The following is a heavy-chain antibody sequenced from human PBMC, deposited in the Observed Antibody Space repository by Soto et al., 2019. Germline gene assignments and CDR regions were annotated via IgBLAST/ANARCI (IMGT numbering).Heavy chain of an antibody. D-gene: IGHD2-8*02. J-gene: IGHJ4*02. Sequence: QVQLQQWGAGLLKPSETLSLTCAVYGGSFSGYYWTWIRQPPGTGLEWIGEINHSGSTNYNPSLKSRVTISVDTSKNQFSLKLTSLTAADTAVYYCARDKITGLFDYLGQGTLVTVSS. CDR2: INHSGST. CDR1: GGSFSGYY. CDR3: ARDKITGLFDY. V-gene: IGHV4-34*01.